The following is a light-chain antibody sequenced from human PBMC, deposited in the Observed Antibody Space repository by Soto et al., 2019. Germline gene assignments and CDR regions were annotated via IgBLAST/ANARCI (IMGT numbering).Light chain of an antibody. Sequence: QSVLTQPPSASGTPGQRVTISCSGSSSNLGQNPVHWYQQLPGTAPKLLIYSNSYRPSGVPDRFSGSKSGTSASLAISGLQSEDEADYYCAAWAASLNGSWVFGGGTKLTVL. CDR1: SSNLGQNP. V-gene: IGLV1-44*01. CDR2: SNS. J-gene: IGLJ3*02. CDR3: AAWAASLNGSWV.